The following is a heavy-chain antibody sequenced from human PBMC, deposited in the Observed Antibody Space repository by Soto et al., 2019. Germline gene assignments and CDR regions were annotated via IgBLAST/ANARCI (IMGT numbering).Heavy chain of an antibody. J-gene: IGHJ4*01. D-gene: IGHD3-22*01. V-gene: IGHV3-15*07. CDR1: GFAFSNAW. Sequence: EVQLVESGGGLVKPGGSLRLSCAASGFAFSNAWINWVRQAPGKGLEWVGRIQSKGHGGTTDFAAPVRGRFAISRDDSRNLVYMQMNSLNTEDTAVYYCTTDSYTSVIVVRFDYWGHGTLVTVSS. CDR2: IQSKGHGGTT. CDR3: TTDSYTSVIVVRFDY.